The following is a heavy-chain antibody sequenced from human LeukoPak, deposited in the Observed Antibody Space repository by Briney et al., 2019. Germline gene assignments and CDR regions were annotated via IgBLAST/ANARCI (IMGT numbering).Heavy chain of an antibody. CDR1: GFTFSRYS. Sequence: GGSLRLSCAASGFTFSRYSMNWVRQAPGKGLEWVSSINYSDSTIYYADSVKGRLTISRDNAENSLYLQMNSLRAEDTAVYYCARPYCSDTSCYWYFDYWGQGTLVTVSS. D-gene: IGHD2-2*01. J-gene: IGHJ4*02. CDR3: ARPYCSDTSCYWYFDY. V-gene: IGHV3-48*04. CDR2: INYSDSTI.